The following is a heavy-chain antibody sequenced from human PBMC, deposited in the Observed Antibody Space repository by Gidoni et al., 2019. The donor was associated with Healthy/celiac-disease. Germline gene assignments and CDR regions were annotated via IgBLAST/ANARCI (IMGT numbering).Heavy chain of an antibody. D-gene: IGHD6-13*01. V-gene: IGHV4-61*02. CDR3: ARSGRVAAAGTNY. CDR1: GRPISSGSYY. CDR2: SYTSGST. J-gene: IGHJ4*02. Sequence: QVQLQESGPGLVKPSQTLSRTCTVAGRPISSGSYYWRWIRQPAGKGLKCIGRSYTSGSTNYNPALKTRVTISVDTSKNQFCLKLSSVTAADTAVYYCARSGRVAAAGTNYWGQGTLVTVSS.